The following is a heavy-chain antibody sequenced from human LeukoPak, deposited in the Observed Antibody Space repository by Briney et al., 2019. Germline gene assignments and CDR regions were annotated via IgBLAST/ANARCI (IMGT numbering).Heavy chain of an antibody. CDR2: INHSGST. D-gene: IGHD6-19*01. Sequence: SQTLSLTCAVSGGSISSGGYSWSWIRQPPGKGLEWIGEINHSGSTNYNPSLKSRVTISVDTSKNQFSLKLSSVTAADTAVYYCARGTGYSSGSAYYFDYWGQGTLVTVSS. CDR3: ARGTGYSSGSAYYFDY. V-gene: IGHV4-30-2*01. J-gene: IGHJ4*02. CDR1: GGSISSGGYS.